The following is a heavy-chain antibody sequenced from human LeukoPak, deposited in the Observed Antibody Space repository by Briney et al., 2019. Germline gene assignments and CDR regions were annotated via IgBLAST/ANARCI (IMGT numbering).Heavy chain of an antibody. CDR1: GFTFTTYW. CDR2: IKQDGSDK. CDR3: ARDLSGPNDY. D-gene: IGHD5-12*01. V-gene: IGHV3-7*01. J-gene: IGHJ4*02. Sequence: PGGSLRLSCAASGFTFTTYWMTWVRQAPGKGLEWVANIKQDGSDKYYVDSVKGRFTISRDNSKNTLYLQMNSLRAEDTAVYYCARDLSGPNDYWGQGTLVTVSS.